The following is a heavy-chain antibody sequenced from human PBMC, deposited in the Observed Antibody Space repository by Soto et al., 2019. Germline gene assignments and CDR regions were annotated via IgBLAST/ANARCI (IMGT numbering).Heavy chain of an antibody. Sequence: VQVVASGGGLVQPGRSLRLSCAASGFRFEQYVMHWFRQAPGKGLECVSTVSPTGVTVAYAASVEGRFTVSRDNAKNSLYLQMNSHNGADTAYYYCLKDAPNGSIDDWGQGTLVTVSS. J-gene: IGHJ4*02. CDR3: LKDAPNGSIDD. CDR1: GFRFEQYV. CDR2: VSPTGVTV. V-gene: IGHV3-9*01. D-gene: IGHD3-10*01.